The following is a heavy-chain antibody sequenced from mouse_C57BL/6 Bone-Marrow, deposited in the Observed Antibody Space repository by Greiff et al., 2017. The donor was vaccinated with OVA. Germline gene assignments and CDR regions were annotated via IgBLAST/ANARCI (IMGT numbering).Heavy chain of an antibody. CDR1: GIDFSRYW. D-gene: IGHD1-1*01. CDR3: ARPYYYGSSYWYFDV. Sequence: DVKLQESGGGLVQPGGSLKLSCAASGIDFSRYWMSWVRRAPGKGLEWIGEINPDSSTINYAPSLKDKFIISRDNAKNTLYLQMSKVRSEDTALYYCARPYYYGSSYWYFDVWGTGTTVTVSS. CDR2: INPDSSTI. J-gene: IGHJ1*03. V-gene: IGHV4-1*01.